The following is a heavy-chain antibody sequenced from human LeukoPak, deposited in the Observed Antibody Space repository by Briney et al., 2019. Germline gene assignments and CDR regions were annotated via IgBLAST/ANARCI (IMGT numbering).Heavy chain of an antibody. CDR2: ISSSSTYT. CDR1: GFIFSSYT. J-gene: IGHJ4*02. D-gene: IGHD6-13*01. V-gene: IGHV3-21*04. Sequence: GGSLRLSCEGSGFIFSSYTMSWVRQAPGKGLEWVSSISSSSTYTYYADSVKGRFTISRDNAKNSVYLQVNSLRAEDTAVYYCAKVRSNLDYSSSWYDFDYWGQGTLVTVSS. CDR3: AKVRSNLDYSSSWYDFDY.